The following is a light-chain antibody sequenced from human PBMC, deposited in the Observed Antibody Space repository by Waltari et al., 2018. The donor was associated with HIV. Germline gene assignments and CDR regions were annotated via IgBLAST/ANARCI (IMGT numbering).Light chain of an antibody. V-gene: IGLV2-14*01. CDR2: CVS. CDR3: SSYTSSSTPWV. CDR1: TSYVGGYIC. Sequence: QSALTQPAPVSGSPGQSITTSCTGTTSYVGGYICGSWYQQHPGKAPKLLIYCVSNRPSGFSNRFSGSKAGNTASLTISGLQAEDEADYYCSSYTSSSTPWVFGGGTKLTVL. J-gene: IGLJ3*02.